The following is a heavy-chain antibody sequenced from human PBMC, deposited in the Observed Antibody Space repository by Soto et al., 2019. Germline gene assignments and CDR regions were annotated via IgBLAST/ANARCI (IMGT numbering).Heavy chain of an antibody. CDR3: ARDPGYFMTLIALAGPFDY. Sequence: ASVKVSCKASGYTFTSYGISWVRQAPGQGLEWMGWISAYNGNTNYAQKLQGRVTMTTDTSTSTAYMELRSLRSDDTAVYYCARDPGYFMTLIALAGPFDYWGQGTLVTVSS. J-gene: IGHJ4*02. CDR1: GYTFTSYG. D-gene: IGHD6-19*01. V-gene: IGHV1-18*01. CDR2: ISAYNGNT.